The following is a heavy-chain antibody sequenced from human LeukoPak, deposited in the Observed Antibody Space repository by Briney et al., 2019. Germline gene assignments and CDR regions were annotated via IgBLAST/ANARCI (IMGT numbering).Heavy chain of an antibody. J-gene: IGHJ6*03. CDR2: IYSNGNT. CDR3: ASSNGAPTDTHYYYMNG. V-gene: IGHV3-53*01. D-gene: IGHD4-11*01. Sequence: GGSLRLSCEASGFTVSSTYMSWVRQAPGKGLEGVSAIYSNGNTYYTDSVKGRFTISRDNSRNTLDLQMNSLRAEDTAVYYCASSNGAPTDTHYYYMNGWGKGTTVTVSS. CDR1: GFTVSSTY.